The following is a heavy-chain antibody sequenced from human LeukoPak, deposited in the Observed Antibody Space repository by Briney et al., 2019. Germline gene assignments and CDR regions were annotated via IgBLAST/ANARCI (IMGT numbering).Heavy chain of an antibody. J-gene: IGHJ4*02. CDR1: GYSISSGYY. CDR3: ARSTGSTMFIDY. V-gene: IGHV4-38-2*01. Sequence: SETLSLTCAVSGYSISSGYYWGWIRQPPGKGLEWIGSIYHSGSTYYNPSLKSRVAISVDTSKNQFSLKLSSVTAADTAVYYCARSTGSTMFIDYWGQGTLVTVSS. CDR2: IYHSGST. D-gene: IGHD3-10*02.